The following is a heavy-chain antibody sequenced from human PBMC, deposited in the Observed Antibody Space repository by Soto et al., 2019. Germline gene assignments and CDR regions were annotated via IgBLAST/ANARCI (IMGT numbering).Heavy chain of an antibody. CDR2: ISYDGSNK. J-gene: IGHJ6*02. V-gene: IGHV3-30-3*01. D-gene: IGHD2-2*01. CDR1: GFTFSSYA. CDR3: ARDPGVYCISTSCNYYGMDV. Sequence: QVQLVESGGGVVQPGRSLRLSCAASGFTFSSYAMHWVRQAPGKGLEWVAVISYDGSNKYYADSVKGRFTISRDNSKNTLYLQMNSLRAEDTAVYYCARDPGVYCISTSCNYYGMDVWGQGTTVTVSS.